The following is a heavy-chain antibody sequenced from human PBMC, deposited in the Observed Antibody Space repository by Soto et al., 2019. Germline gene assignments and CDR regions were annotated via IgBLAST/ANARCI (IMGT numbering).Heavy chain of an antibody. CDR3: ARQLDYYDSSGYAFDI. Sequence: SETLSLTCTVSGGSIGSDGYYWSWIRQAPGKGLEWIGYNYYSGSTYYNPSLQSRVTISLDTSKNQFSLKLSSVTAADTAVYYCARQLDYYDSSGYAFDIWGQGTMVTVSS. V-gene: IGHV4-30-4*01. CDR2: NYYSGST. D-gene: IGHD3-22*01. CDR1: GGSIGSDGYY. J-gene: IGHJ3*02.